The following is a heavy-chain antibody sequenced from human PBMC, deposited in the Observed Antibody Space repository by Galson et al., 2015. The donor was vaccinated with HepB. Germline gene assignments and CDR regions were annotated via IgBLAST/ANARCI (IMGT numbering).Heavy chain of an antibody. Sequence: QSGAEVKKPGESLRISCKVSGYSFTTYWIGWVRQMPGKRLEWMGIIYPGDSDTRYSPSFQGQVTISADKSISTAYLQWSSLKASDTAMYFCARPSNDGDYVHAFDIWGQGTMVTVSS. V-gene: IGHV5-51*03. CDR2: IYPGDSDT. D-gene: IGHD4-17*01. CDR1: GYSFTTYW. CDR3: ARPSNDGDYVHAFDI. J-gene: IGHJ3*02.